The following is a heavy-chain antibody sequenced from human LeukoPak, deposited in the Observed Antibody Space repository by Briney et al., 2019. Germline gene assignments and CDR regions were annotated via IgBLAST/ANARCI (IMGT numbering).Heavy chain of an antibody. Sequence: GGSLRLSCEASGFXVSSNYISWVRQAPGKGLEWLSFIYSGGSTYYADSVKGRFTISRDNSKNTLYLQMNSLRAEDTAVYYCARPPQGYSSGWYYFDYWGQGTLVTVSS. CDR3: ARPPQGYSSGWYYFDY. CDR2: IYSGGST. V-gene: IGHV3-53*01. D-gene: IGHD6-19*01. CDR1: GFXVSSNY. J-gene: IGHJ4*02.